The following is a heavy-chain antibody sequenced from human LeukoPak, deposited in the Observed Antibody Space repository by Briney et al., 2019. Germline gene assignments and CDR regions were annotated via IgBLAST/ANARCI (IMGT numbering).Heavy chain of an antibody. Sequence: SETLSPTCTVSGGSISSSSYYWGWIRQPPGKGLEWIGEINHSGSTNYNPSLKSRVTISVDTSKNQFSLKLSSVTAADTAVYFCARGAAGTGAADYWGQGTLVTVSS. J-gene: IGHJ4*02. CDR2: INHSGST. CDR3: ARGAAGTGAADY. D-gene: IGHD6-13*01. V-gene: IGHV4-39*07. CDR1: GGSISSSSYY.